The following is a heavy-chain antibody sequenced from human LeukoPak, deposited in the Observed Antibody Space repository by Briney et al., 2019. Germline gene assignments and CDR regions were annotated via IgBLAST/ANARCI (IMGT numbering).Heavy chain of an antibody. CDR1: GFTVSSNY. D-gene: IGHD6-13*01. CDR2: IYSGGST. V-gene: IGHV3-53*01. CDR3: ARGSSSPYYYYYYMDV. J-gene: IGHJ6*03. Sequence: GGSLRLSCAASGFTVSSNYMSWVRQAPGKGLEWVSVIYSGGSTYYADSVKGRFTISRDNSKNTLYLQMNSLRAEDTAVYYCARGSSSPYYYYYYMDVWGKGTTVTVSS.